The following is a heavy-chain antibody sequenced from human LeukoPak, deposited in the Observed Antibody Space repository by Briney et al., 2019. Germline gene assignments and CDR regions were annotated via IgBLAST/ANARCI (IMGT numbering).Heavy chain of an antibody. CDR1: GVSISSSEW. J-gene: IGHJ4*02. D-gene: IGHD6-6*01. CDR3: ARHRAYSSSSPFDY. V-gene: IGHV4-4*02. CDR2: IYHSGST. Sequence: SETLSLTCAVSGVSISSSEWWIWVRQPPGKGLEWIGEIYHSGSTNYNPSLKSRVTISVDKSKNQFSLKLSSVTAADTAVYYCARHRAYSSSSPFDYWGQETLVTVSS.